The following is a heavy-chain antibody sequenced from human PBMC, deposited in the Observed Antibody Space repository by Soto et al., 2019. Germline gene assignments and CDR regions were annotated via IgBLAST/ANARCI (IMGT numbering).Heavy chain of an antibody. CDR1: GFTFSSYG. V-gene: IGHV3-23*01. Sequence: GGSLRLSCVVSGFTFSSYGMSWVRQAPGKGLEWVSAISGSGGSTYYADSVKGRFAISRDKAKNTLILQMNSLRAEDTAVYYCATHHYDSSGYYYSPFDYWGQGTLVTVSS. J-gene: IGHJ4*02. CDR2: ISGSGGST. CDR3: ATHHYDSSGYYYSPFDY. D-gene: IGHD3-22*01.